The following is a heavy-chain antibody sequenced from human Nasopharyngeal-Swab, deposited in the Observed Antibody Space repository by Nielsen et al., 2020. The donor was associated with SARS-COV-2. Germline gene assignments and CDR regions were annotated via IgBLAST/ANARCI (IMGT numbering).Heavy chain of an antibody. D-gene: IGHD3-16*01. Sequence: ASVKVSCKTSGYTFTGFYLHWVRQAPGQGLDWMGRISPNSGGTNYAQKFQGRVTLTRDTSITTAYMELTRLTSNDTAVYYCATTLYYDRVGSPLDYWGQGTLLTVSS. V-gene: IGHV1-2*06. CDR3: ATTLYYDRVGSPLDY. CDR1: GYTFTGFY. J-gene: IGHJ4*02. CDR2: ISPNSGGT.